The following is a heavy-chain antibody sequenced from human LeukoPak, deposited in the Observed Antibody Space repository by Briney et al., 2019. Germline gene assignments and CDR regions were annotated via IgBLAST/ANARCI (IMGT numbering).Heavy chain of an antibody. V-gene: IGHV1-8*02. CDR3: ARPELGIVAFDI. J-gene: IGHJ3*02. CDR2: INPNSGNT. CDR1: GYTFTGYY. D-gene: IGHD7-27*01. Sequence: GASVKVSCKASGYTFTGYYMHWVRQAPRQGLEWMGWINPNSGNTGYAQKFQGRVTMTRNTSISTAYMELSSLRSEDTAVYYCARPELGIVAFDIWGQGTMVTVSS.